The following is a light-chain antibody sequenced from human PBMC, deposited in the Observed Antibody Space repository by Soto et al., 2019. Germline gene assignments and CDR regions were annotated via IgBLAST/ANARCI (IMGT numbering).Light chain of an antibody. Sequence: DIQMTQSPSTLCGSVGDRVTITCRASQTISSWLAWYQQKPGKAPKLLIYKASTLKSGVPSRFSGSGSGTEFTLTISSLQPDDFATYYCQQYNSYSWTFGQGTKVDIK. CDR2: KAS. CDR3: QQYNSYSWT. CDR1: QTISSW. J-gene: IGKJ1*01. V-gene: IGKV1-5*03.